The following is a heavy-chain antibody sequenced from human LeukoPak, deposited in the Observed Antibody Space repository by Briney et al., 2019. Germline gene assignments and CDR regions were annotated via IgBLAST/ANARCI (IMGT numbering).Heavy chain of an antibody. V-gene: IGHV1-2*02. CDR2: INPNTGDT. CDR3: ARDALPGTGDNYYMDV. Sequence: ASVKVSCKASGDTFTDYGDTFTGYYMHWVRQAPGQGLEWMGWINPNTGDTSSAQKFQGRVTMTRDTSISTAYMELSRLRSDDTAVYYCARDALPGTGDNYYMDVWGKGTTVTVSS. CDR1: GDTFTDYGDTFTGYY. D-gene: IGHD1-1*01. J-gene: IGHJ6*03.